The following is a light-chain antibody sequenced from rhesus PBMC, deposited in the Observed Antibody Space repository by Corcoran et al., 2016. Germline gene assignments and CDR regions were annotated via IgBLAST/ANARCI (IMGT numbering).Light chain of an antibody. CDR2: KAS. Sequence: DIQMTQSPSSLSASVGDTVTITCRASQSISSWLAWYQQKPGKAPKLLIYKASSLQSGVTSRFSGSGSGTDFTLTLSSLQSEDFATYYYQQYNSSPFTFGPGTKLEIK. J-gene: IGKJ3*01. V-gene: IGKV1-22*01. CDR1: QSISSW. CDR3: QQYNSSPFT.